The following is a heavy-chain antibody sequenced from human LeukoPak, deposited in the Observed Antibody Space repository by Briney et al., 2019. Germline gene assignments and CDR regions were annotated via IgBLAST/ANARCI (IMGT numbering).Heavy chain of an antibody. CDR3: ARGRAVAEY. CDR1: GGSISNYY. J-gene: IGHJ4*02. V-gene: IGHV4-4*07. D-gene: IGHD6-19*01. CDR2: INTSGST. Sequence: SETLSLTCTVSGGSISNYYWSWIRQPAGKGLEWIGRINTSGSTSYNPPLKSRVTMSADTSKNQFSLQLSSVTATDTAVYYCARGRAVAEYWGQGTLVTVSS.